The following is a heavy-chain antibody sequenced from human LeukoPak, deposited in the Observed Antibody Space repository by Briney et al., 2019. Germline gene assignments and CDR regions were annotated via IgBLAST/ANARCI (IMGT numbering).Heavy chain of an antibody. CDR2: IYYSGST. D-gene: IGHD2-15*01. J-gene: IGHJ6*03. CDR3: ARDRGLPYYYYYMDV. V-gene: IGHV4-39*07. Sequence: SETLSLTCTVSGGSISSSSYYWGWIRQPPGKGLEWIGSIYYSGSTYYNPSLKSRVTISVDTSKNQFSLKLSSVTAADTAVYYCARDRGLPYYYYYMDVWGKGTTVTVSS. CDR1: GGSISSSSYY.